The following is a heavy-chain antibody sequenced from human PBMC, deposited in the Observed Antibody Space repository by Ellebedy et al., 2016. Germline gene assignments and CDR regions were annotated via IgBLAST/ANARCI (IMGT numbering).Heavy chain of an antibody. J-gene: IGHJ6*03. D-gene: IGHD5-18*01. CDR1: GGSFSGYY. Sequence: SETLSLTCAVYGGSFSGYYWSWIRQPPGKGLEWIGEINHSGSTNYNPSLKSRVTISVDTSKNQFSLKLSSVTAADTAVYYCARRPAAWIQLWSSAGQAKTMDVWGKGTTVTVSS. CDR2: INHSGST. V-gene: IGHV4-34*01. CDR3: ARRPAAWIQLWSSAGQAKTMDV.